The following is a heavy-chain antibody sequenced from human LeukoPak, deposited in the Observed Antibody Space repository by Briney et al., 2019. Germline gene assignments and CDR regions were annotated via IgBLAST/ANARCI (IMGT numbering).Heavy chain of an antibody. CDR3: ARGSRNHFDYSGYYSY. Sequence: PGGSLRLSCAASRFTFSSYAMHWVRQAPGKGLEFVSSISSNGGSTFFANSVKGRFTISRDNSKNTLYLQMGSLRTEDMAVYYCARGSRNHFDYSGYYSYWGQGTLVTVSS. CDR1: RFTFSSYA. V-gene: IGHV3-64*01. J-gene: IGHJ4*02. D-gene: IGHD3-22*01. CDR2: ISSNGGST.